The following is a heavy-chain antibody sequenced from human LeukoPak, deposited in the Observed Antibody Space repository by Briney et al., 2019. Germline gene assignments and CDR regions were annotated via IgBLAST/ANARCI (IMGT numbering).Heavy chain of an antibody. V-gene: IGHV3-53*01. J-gene: IGHJ2*01. Sequence: GGSLRLSCAASGFTVSTKYMNWVRQAPGKGLEWVSIIYSGATTYYADSVKGRFTISRDTSKNTLSLQMNSLRAEDTAVYFCARVGDHFHWNLDLWGHGTLVSVSS. CDR2: IYSGATT. D-gene: IGHD3-3*02. CDR3: ARVGDHFHWNLDL. CDR1: GFTVSTKY.